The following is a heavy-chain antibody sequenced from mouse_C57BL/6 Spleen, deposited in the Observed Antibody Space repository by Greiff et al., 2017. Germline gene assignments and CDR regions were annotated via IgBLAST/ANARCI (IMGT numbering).Heavy chain of an antibody. CDR1: GFSFNTYA. Sequence: GGGLVQPKGSLKLSCAASGFSFNTYAMNWVRQAPGKGLEWVARIRSKSNNYATYYADSVKDRFTIFRDDSESMLYLQMNNLKTEDTAMYYCVAYYGDDWAMAYWGQGTSVTVSA. J-gene: IGHJ4*01. CDR3: VAYYGDDWAMAY. V-gene: IGHV10-1*01. D-gene: IGHD2-9*01. CDR2: IRSKSNNYAT.